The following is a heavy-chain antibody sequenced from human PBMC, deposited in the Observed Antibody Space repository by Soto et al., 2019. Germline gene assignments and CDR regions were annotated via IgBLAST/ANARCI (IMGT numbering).Heavy chain of an antibody. CDR3: AKDMWLAGGFLDS. CDR2: ITWNSASI. D-gene: IGHD6-19*01. J-gene: IGHJ4*02. V-gene: IGHV3-9*01. CDR1: GFTFDDYA. Sequence: GGSLRLSCVGSGFTFDDYAMHWVRQAPGKALEWVSGITWNSASIDYADSVKGRFTISRDNGKNSLFLQMTSLRPEDTALYYCAKDMWLAGGFLDSWGQGTLVTVSS.